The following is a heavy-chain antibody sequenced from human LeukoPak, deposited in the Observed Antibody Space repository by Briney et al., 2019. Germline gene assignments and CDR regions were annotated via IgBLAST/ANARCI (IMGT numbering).Heavy chain of an antibody. V-gene: IGHV3-48*03. J-gene: IGHJ4*02. Sequence: GGSLRLSCAASGFTFGSYEMNWVRQAPGKGQERVSYIGTIISTTYYADSVKGRFTVSRDDAKSSLYLQMSSLRAEDTAVYYCARNVYDLRGQWLVPGFDYWGQGTLVTVSS. CDR3: ARNVYDLRGQWLVPGFDY. CDR1: GFTFGSYE. D-gene: IGHD6-19*01. CDR2: IGTIISTT.